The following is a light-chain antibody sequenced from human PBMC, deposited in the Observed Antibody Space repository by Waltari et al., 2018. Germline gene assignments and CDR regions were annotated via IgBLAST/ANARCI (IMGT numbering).Light chain of an antibody. Sequence: QSALTQPASVSGSPGQSITISCTGPSSDVGNYKLVSWYQQHPGKPPKLMIYAVSKRPSGVSDRFSGSKSGDMASLTISGLQPEDEAEYFCSSYAGSSKGVFGGGTKVTVL. J-gene: IGLJ2*01. CDR3: SSYAGSSKGV. V-gene: IGLV2-23*02. CDR1: SSDVGNYKL. CDR2: AVS.